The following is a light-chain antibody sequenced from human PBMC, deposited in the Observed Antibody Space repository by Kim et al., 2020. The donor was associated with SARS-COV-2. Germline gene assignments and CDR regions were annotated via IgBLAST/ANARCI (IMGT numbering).Light chain of an antibody. J-gene: IGLJ3*02. CDR3: QSYDISLIGWV. V-gene: IGLV1-40*01. CDR2: GNF. CDR1: STNMGAGHD. Sequence: QSVLTQPPSVSGAPGQRVTISCTGSSTNMGAGHDVHWYQQLPGTAPKLLMYGNFNRPSGVPDRFSGSKSGTSASLAITGLQPEDEADYHCQSYDISLIGWVFGGGTQLTVL.